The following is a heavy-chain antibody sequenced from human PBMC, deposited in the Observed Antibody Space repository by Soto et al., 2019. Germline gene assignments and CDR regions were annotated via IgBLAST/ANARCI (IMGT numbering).Heavy chain of an antibody. D-gene: IGHD6-13*01. CDR3: ARDRRPIAAAEKHYYYGMDV. CDR2: IYYSGST. J-gene: IGHJ6*02. Sequence: SETLCLTCTVSGGSISSGGYYWSWIRQHPGKGLEWIGYIYYSGSTYYNPSLKRRVTISVDTSKNQFSLKLSSVTAADTAVYYCARDRRPIAAAEKHYYYGMDVWGQGTTVTVSS. CDR1: GGSISSGGYY. V-gene: IGHV4-31*03.